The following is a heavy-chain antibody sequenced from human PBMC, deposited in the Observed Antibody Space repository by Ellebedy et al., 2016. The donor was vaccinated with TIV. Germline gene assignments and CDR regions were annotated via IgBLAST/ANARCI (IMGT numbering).Heavy chain of an antibody. CDR2: SVVGSGNT. CDR1: AFTFTSSA. J-gene: IGHJ4*02. Sequence: AASVKVSCKASAFTFTSSAMQWVRQARGQRLEWIGWSVVGSGNTNYAQKFQERVTITRDMSTSTAYMELSSLRSEDTAVYYCARLYGGNAWRDATLDYWGQGTLVTVSS. V-gene: IGHV1-58*02. CDR3: ARLYGGNAWRDATLDY. D-gene: IGHD4-23*01.